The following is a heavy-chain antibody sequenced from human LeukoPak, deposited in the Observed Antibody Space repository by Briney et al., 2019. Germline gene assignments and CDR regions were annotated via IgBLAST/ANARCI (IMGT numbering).Heavy chain of an antibody. V-gene: IGHV3-23*01. J-gene: IGHJ5*02. CDR3: ARDGGGYCSGGSCYSGWFDA. CDR1: GFTFSSYD. CDR2: ISGSGDNT. D-gene: IGHD2-15*01. Sequence: GGSLRLSCAASGFTFSSYDMSWVRQAPGKGLEWVSGISGSGDNTYYADSVKGRFTISRDNSKNTLYLQMNRLRAEDTAVYYCARDGGGYCSGGSCYSGWFDAWGQGTLVTVSS.